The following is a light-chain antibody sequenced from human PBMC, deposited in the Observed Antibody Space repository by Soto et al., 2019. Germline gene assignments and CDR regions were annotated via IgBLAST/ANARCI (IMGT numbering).Light chain of an antibody. CDR3: QSYDSSLSVYVV. J-gene: IGLJ2*01. CDR2: GHS. Sequence: QSVLTQPPSVSGAPGQRVTISCTGSSSNIGAGYDVHWYQQLPGTAPKLLIYGHSNRPSGVPDRFSGSKSGTSASLAITGLHAEDEADYYCQSYDSSLSVYVVFGGGTKLTVL. CDR1: SSNIGAGYD. V-gene: IGLV1-40*01.